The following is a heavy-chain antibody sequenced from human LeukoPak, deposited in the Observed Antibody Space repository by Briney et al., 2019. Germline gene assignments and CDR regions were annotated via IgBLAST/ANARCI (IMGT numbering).Heavy chain of an antibody. Sequence: PSETLSLTCTVSGGSISSSSYYWGWIRQPPGKGLEWTGSIYYSGSTYYNPSLKSRVTISVDTSKNQFSLKLSSVTAADTAVYYCARSPRRGYCSGGSCYSAGYFDYWGQGTLVTVSS. V-gene: IGHV4-39*01. CDR2: IYYSGST. CDR1: GGSISSSSYY. CDR3: ARSPRRGYCSGGSCYSAGYFDY. D-gene: IGHD2-15*01. J-gene: IGHJ4*02.